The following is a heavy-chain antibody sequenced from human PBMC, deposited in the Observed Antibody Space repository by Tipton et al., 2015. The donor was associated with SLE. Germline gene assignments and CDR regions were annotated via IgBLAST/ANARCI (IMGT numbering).Heavy chain of an antibody. V-gene: IGHV4-31*03. CDR2: IYYSGTT. CDR1: GGSISSGGYS. J-gene: IGHJ4*02. CDR3: ARGRFSSAWYRDEHFDS. Sequence: TLSLTCIVSGGSISSGGYSWNWVRQFPEKGLEWIGYIYYSGTTFYNPSLSSRLTLSVDTSKNQFSLRLSSATAADTAFYFCARGRFSSAWYRDEHFDSWGQGTLVTVSS. D-gene: IGHD6-19*01.